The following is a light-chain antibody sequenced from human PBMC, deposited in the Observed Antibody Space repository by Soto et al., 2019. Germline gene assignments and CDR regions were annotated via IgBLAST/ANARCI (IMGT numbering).Light chain of an antibody. Sequence: QSALTQPASVSGSPGQSITISCTGTSSDVGGYNYVSWYQHHPGKAPKLMIFDVSNRPSGVSNRFSGSMSGNTASLTISGLQAEDEADYYCSSYTASSTYVFGTGTKVTVL. CDR3: SSYTASSTYV. J-gene: IGLJ1*01. V-gene: IGLV2-14*03. CDR1: SSDVGGYNY. CDR2: DVS.